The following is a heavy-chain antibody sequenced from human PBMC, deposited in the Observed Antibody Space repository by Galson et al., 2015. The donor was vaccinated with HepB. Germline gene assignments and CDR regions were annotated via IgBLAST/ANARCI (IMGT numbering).Heavy chain of an antibody. V-gene: IGHV3-23*01. J-gene: IGHJ4*02. Sequence: SLRLSCAASGFTFSRYSMNWVRQAPGKGLEWVSVIWGSGSTIYYADSVKGRFPISRGNSKNTVYLKMNILRFEDTAVYYCAKDYSPDSGYDIDDWGQGTLVTVSS. CDR3: AKDYSPDSGYDIDD. D-gene: IGHD5-12*01. CDR1: GFTFSRYS. CDR2: IWGSGSTI.